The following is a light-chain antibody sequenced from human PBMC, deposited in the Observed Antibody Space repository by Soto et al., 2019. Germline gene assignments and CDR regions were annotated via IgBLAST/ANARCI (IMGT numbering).Light chain of an antibody. CDR1: QSLSSSY. CDR3: QQYGRSPTT. V-gene: IGKV3-20*01. J-gene: IGKJ1*01. Sequence: EIVLTHSPGTLSLSPGERATLACRASQSLSSSYLAWYQQKPGQAPRLLIYGASSRATGIPDRFSGSGSGTDFTLTISRLEPEDFAVYYCQQYGRSPTTFGQGTKVDIK. CDR2: GAS.